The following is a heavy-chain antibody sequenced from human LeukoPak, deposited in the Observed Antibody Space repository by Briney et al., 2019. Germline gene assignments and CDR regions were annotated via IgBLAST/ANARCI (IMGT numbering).Heavy chain of an antibody. J-gene: IGHJ4*02. CDR2: IYYSGST. CDR3: ARYGSGSYSYYFDY. D-gene: IGHD3-10*01. Sequence: PSETLSLTCTVSGGSISSYYWSWIRQPLGKGREWIGYIYYSGSTNYNPSLKSRVTISVDTSKNQFSLKLSSVTAADTAVYYCARYGSGSYSYYFDYWGQGTLVTVSS. CDR1: GGSISSYY. V-gene: IGHV4-59*01.